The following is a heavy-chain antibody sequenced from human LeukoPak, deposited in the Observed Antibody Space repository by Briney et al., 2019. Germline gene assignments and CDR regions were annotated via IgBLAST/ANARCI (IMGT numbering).Heavy chain of an antibody. Sequence: GGSLRLSCAASGFPFSSYVMSWVRQAPGKGLEWVSSISSSSSYIYYADSVKGRFTISRDNAKNSLYLQMNSLRAEDTAVYYCARDSQWLRYYYFDYWGQGTLVTVSS. V-gene: IGHV3-21*01. CDR2: ISSSSSYI. CDR3: ARDSQWLRYYYFDY. J-gene: IGHJ4*02. CDR1: GFPFSSYV. D-gene: IGHD5-12*01.